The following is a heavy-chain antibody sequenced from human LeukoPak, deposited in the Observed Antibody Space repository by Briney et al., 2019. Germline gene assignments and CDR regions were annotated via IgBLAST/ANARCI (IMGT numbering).Heavy chain of an antibody. J-gene: IGHJ5*02. V-gene: IGHV5-51*01. D-gene: IGHD3-22*01. CDR2: IYPGDSDT. Sequence: GESLKISCKGSGYSLTTYWIGWVRQMPGKGLEWMGIIYPGDSDTTYSPSFRGQVTISVDKSISTAYLQWSSLKASDTAMYYCARQRDDAYDSSGYFGAWGQGTLVTVSS. CDR1: GYSLTTYW. CDR3: ARQRDDAYDSSGYFGA.